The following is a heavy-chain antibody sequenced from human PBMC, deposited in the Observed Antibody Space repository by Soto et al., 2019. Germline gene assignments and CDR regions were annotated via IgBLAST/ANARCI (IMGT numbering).Heavy chain of an antibody. CDR1: GFTFSSYW. CDR3: AREGIGAYHFDS. D-gene: IGHD3-16*01. Sequence: EVQLVESGGGLVQPGGSLRLSCAASGFTFSSYWMHWVRQAPGKGLVWVSRINSDGSTISYADSVRGRFTISRDNAKNTMDLQMNSLRAEDTAVYYCAREGIGAYHFDSWGQGTLVTVSS. CDR2: INSDGSTI. V-gene: IGHV3-74*01. J-gene: IGHJ4*02.